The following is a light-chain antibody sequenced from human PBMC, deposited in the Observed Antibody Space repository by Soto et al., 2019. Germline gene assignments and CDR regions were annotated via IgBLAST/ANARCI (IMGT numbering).Light chain of an antibody. J-gene: IGKJ5*01. CDR3: QQRSNWIT. V-gene: IGKV1-39*01. CDR2: AAS. CDR1: QIISNY. Sequence: DIQMTQSPSSLSASVGDRVTITCRASQIISNYLNWYQQKPRNPPKLLIYAASSLQSGVPSRFSGSGSAKESPLTISSLEPEDFAVYYCQQRSNWITFGQGTRLEIK.